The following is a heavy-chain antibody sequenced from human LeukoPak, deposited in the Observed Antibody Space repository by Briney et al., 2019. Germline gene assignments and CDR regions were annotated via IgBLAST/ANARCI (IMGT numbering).Heavy chain of an antibody. D-gene: IGHD1-26*01. CDR2: ISSSSSYI. Sequence: GGSLRLSCAASGFTFSSYTMNWVRQAPGKGLEWVSLISSSSSYIFYADSVKGRFTISRDNAKKSLYLQMNSLRAEDTAVYYCESALSGATDFDYWGQGTLVTVSS. J-gene: IGHJ4*02. CDR1: GFTFSSYT. CDR3: ESALSGATDFDY. V-gene: IGHV3-21*01.